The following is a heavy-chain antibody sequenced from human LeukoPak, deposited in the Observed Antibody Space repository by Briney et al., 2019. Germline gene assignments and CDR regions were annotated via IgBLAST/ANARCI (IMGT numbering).Heavy chain of an antibody. CDR1: GYSISSGYY. J-gene: IGHJ4*02. V-gene: IGHV4-38-2*02. D-gene: IGHD6-19*01. Sequence: PSETLSLTCTVSGYSISSGYYWGWIRQPPGKGLEWIGSIYHSGSTYYNPSLESRVTISLDTSKNQFSLKLTSVTAADTAVYYCARDRGSSGNNYYFDYWGQGALVTASS. CDR2: IYHSGST. CDR3: ARDRGSSGNNYYFDY.